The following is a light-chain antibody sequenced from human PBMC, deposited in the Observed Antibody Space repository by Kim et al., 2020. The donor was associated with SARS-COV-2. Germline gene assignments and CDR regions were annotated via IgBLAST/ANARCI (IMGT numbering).Light chain of an antibody. V-gene: IGKV3-11*01. CDR1: QSVSVY. Sequence: PGERATLSCRASQSVSVYLAWYQQKPGRAPRLRIYHASNRATGVPARFSGSGSGTDFTLTISSLEPEDFAVYYCQQRSNWPPMYSFGQGTKLEI. CDR3: QQRSNWPPMYS. CDR2: HAS. J-gene: IGKJ2*03.